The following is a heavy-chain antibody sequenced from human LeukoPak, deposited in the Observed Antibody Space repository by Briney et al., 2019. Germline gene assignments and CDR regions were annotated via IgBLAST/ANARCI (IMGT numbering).Heavy chain of an antibody. CDR1: GFTFSSYA. V-gene: IGHV3-23*01. Sequence: PGGSLRLSCAASGFTFSSYAMSWVRQAPGKGLEWVSAISGSGDNTYYADSVKGRFTISRDNSKNTLYLQMNSLRAEDTAVYYCAKDPPYYYDSSGYGGGAFDIWGQGTMVTVSS. CDR3: AKDPPYYYDSSGYGGGAFDI. CDR2: ISGSGDNT. D-gene: IGHD3-22*01. J-gene: IGHJ3*02.